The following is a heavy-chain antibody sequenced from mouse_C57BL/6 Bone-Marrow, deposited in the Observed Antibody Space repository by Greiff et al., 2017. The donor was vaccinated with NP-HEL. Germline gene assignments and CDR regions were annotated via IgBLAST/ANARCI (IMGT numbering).Heavy chain of an antibody. CDR1: GFNIKDDY. V-gene: IGHV14-4*01. Sequence: EVQLQQSGAELVRPGASVKLSCTASGFNIKDDYMHWVKQRPAQGLEWIGWIDPENGDTEYASKFQGKATITADTSSNTAYLQLSSLTSEDTAVYYCTTYHYFDYWGQGTTLTVSS. CDR2: IDPENGDT. CDR3: TTYHYFDY. J-gene: IGHJ2*01.